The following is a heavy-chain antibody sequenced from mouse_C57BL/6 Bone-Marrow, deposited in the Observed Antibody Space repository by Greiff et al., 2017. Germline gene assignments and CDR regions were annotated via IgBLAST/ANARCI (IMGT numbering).Heavy chain of an antibody. CDR1: GFTFSSYA. J-gene: IGHJ1*03. CDR3: ARDLPGGVWYFDV. Sequence: EVQLVESGGGLVKPGGSLKLSCAASGFTFSSYAMSWVRQTPEKRLEWVATISDGGSYTYYPDNVKGRFTISRDNAKNNLYLQMSQLKAEDTAMYYCARDLPGGVWYFDVWGTGTTVTVSS. CDR2: ISDGGSYT. V-gene: IGHV5-4*01.